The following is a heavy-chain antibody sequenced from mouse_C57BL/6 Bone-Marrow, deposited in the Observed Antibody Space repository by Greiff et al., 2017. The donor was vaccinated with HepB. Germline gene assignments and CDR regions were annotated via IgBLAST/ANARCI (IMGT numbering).Heavy chain of an antibody. CDR2: IRNKANGYTK. V-gene: IGHV7-3*01. CDR3: ERYPWFAY. J-gene: IGHJ3*01. CDR1: GFTFTDYY. Sequence: EVQLVESGGGLVQPGGSLSLSCAASGFTFTDYYMSWVRQPPGKALEWLGFIRNKANGYTKEYSASVKGRFTISRDNSQSILYLQMNALRAEDRATYYCERYPWFAYWGQGTLVTVSA.